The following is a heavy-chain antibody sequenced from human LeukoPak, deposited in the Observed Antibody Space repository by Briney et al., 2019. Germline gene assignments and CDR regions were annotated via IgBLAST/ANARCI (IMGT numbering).Heavy chain of an antibody. CDR2: ITSRSTYK. D-gene: IGHD1-26*01. CDR1: GFTFSTYS. Sequence: TGGSLRLSCAASGFTFSTYSMNWVRQAPGKGLEWVSFITSRSTYKYYADSVQGRFTNSRDNAKNSLYLQMNSLRAEDTGVYCAREPVPWELQLPTWGQGTLVTVSS. J-gene: IGHJ5*02. CDR3: AREPVPWELQLPT. V-gene: IGHV3-21*01.